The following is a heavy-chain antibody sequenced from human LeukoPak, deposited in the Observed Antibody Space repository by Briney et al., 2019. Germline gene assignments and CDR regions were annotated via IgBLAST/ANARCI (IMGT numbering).Heavy chain of an antibody. CDR1: GYSISSGYY. D-gene: IGHD6-13*01. J-gene: IGHJ6*03. Sequence: PSETLSLTCAVSGYSISSGYYWGWIRQPPGKGLEWIGSIYHSGSTYYNPSLKSRVTISVDTSKNQFSLKLSSVTAADTAVYYCARYRGSSSYYYYMDVWGKGTTVTVSS. CDR3: ARYRGSSSYYYYMDV. CDR2: IYHSGST. V-gene: IGHV4-38-2*01.